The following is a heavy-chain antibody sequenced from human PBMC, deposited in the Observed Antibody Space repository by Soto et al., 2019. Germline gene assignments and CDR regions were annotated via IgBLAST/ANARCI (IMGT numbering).Heavy chain of an antibody. CDR2: IYWDDDE. D-gene: IGHD3-10*01. V-gene: IGHV2-5*02. CDR3: AHSRNLITEDAQVGDFDY. J-gene: IGHJ4*02. Sequence: QITLKESGPTQVKPTQTLTLTCSFSGFSLNTDGEGVGWVRQPPGEALEWFALIYWDDDERYSPSLKTRLTITKDPSKNQVVLIMTNMDPVDTATYYCAHSRNLITEDAQVGDFDYWGQGTLVTVSS. CDR1: GFSLNTDGEG.